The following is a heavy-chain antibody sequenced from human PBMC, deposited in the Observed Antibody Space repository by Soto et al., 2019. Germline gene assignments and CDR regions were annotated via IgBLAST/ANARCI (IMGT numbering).Heavy chain of an antibody. CDR3: ARNQSCDVSYYDGIDG. Sequence: QVQLVPSGAEVKKPGASVKFSCKSSGYPFTHYGLTWVRQAHGQGLEWMGWISPYNGNTNYGQTLQGRVTLTTATSTITVYMELRSLRSDETAVYYCARNQSCDVSYYDGIDGWGQVSTVTVYS. CDR2: ISPYNGNT. CDR1: GYPFTHYG. V-gene: IGHV1-18*01. D-gene: IGHD3-10*02. J-gene: IGHJ6*02.